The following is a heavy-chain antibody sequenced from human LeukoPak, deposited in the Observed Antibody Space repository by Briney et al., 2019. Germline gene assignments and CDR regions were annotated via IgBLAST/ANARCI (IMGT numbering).Heavy chain of an antibody. CDR3: ATLGCGGDCYRHYYYYHYMDV. CDR1: GFTFSSYW. CDR2: INSDGSST. V-gene: IGHV3-74*01. D-gene: IGHD2-21*02. Sequence: PGRSLRLSCAASGFTFSSYWMHWVRQAPGKGLVWVSRINSDGSSTSYADSVKGRFTISRDNAKNTLYLQMNSLRAEDTAVYYCATLGCGGDCYRHYYYYHYMDVWGKGTTVTISS. J-gene: IGHJ6*03.